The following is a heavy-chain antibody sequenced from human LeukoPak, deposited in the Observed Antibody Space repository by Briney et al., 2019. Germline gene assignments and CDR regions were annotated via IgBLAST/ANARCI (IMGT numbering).Heavy chain of an antibody. CDR2: ISAYNGNT. J-gene: IGHJ4*02. CDR1: GYTFTTYD. V-gene: IGHV1-18*01. CDR3: ARSRSFDS. Sequence: ASVKVSCKASGYTFTTYDISWVRQAPGQGLEWMGWISAYNGNTIYAQKLQGRVTMTTDTSMGTAYMELRSLRSDDTAVYYCARSRSFDSWGQGTLVTVSS.